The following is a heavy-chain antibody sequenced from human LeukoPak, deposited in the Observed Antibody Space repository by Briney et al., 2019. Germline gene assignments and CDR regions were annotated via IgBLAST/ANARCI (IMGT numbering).Heavy chain of an antibody. CDR3: ARDSRGPEGGFDP. D-gene: IGHD1-14*01. J-gene: IGHJ5*02. V-gene: IGHV3-30-3*01. CDR2: ISYDGSNK. CDR1: GFTFSSYA. Sequence: GGSLRLSCAASGFTFSSYAMHWVRQAPGKGLEWVAVISYDGSNKYYADSVKGRFTISRDNSKNTLYLQMNSLRAEDTAVYYCARDSRGPEGGFDPWGQGTLVTVSS.